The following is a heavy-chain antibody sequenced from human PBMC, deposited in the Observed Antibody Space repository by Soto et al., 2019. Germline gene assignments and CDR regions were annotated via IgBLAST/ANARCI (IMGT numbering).Heavy chain of an antibody. CDR3: AKSGYSTTRKHGLGY. Sequence: HGWCPGLACASSRVPVSSSAVCWVRHATGKGLEWVSSISVSGGSTYYADSVKGRFTISRDNSKNTLYLQMNSLRAEDTAVYYCAKSGYSTTRKHGLGYWGEGILVPVSS. J-gene: IGHJ4*02. V-gene: IGHV3-23*01. D-gene: IGHD2-2*01. CDR1: RVPVSSSA. CDR2: ISVSGGST.